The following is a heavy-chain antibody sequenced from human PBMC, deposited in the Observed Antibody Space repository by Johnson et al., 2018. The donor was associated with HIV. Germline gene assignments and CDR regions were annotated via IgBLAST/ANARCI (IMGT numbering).Heavy chain of an antibody. J-gene: IGHJ3*02. CDR3: ARAFQPGIEASAVDI. CDR1: GFTFSSYG. Sequence: QVQLVESGGGVVQPGGSLRLSCAASGFTFSSYGMHWVRQAPGKGLEWVAFIRYDGSNQYYADSVKGRFTISRDNSKNTLYLQMNSLRAEDTAVYFCARAFQPGIEASAVDIWGEGTIGTVSS. D-gene: IGHD6-25*01. CDR2: IRYDGSNQ. V-gene: IGHV3-30*02.